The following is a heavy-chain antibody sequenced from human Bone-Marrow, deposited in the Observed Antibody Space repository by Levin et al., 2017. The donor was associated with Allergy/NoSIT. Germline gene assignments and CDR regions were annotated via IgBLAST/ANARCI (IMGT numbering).Heavy chain of an antibody. CDR1: GFTFTNYW. Sequence: PGGSLRLSCAVSGFTFTNYWMTWVRQAPGKGLEWVASIKEDGSQQSYMDSVKGRFTISRDNAKNSLYLQMNSLRAEDTAVYCCARGTRVPCFGDDYWGQGTLVTVSS. V-gene: IGHV3-7*01. CDR2: IKEDGSQQ. J-gene: IGHJ4*02. CDR3: ARGTRVPCFGDDY. D-gene: IGHD3-10*01.